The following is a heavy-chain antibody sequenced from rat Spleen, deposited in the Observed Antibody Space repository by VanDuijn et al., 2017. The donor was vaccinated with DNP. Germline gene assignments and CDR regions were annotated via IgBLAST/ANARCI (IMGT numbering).Heavy chain of an antibody. V-gene: IGHV5-22*01. Sequence: EVQLVESGGGLVQPGRSLKLSCAASGFTFSDYYMAWVRQAPKKGLGWVAYIRNDGGSTYYGDFGKGRFTSSRDNAKSTLYLQMKILRSEDMATYYCARWYISGYYFDYWGQGVMVTVSS. D-gene: IGHD4-3*01. CDR1: GFTFSDYY. CDR2: IRNDGGST. CDR3: ARWYISGYYFDY. J-gene: IGHJ2*01.